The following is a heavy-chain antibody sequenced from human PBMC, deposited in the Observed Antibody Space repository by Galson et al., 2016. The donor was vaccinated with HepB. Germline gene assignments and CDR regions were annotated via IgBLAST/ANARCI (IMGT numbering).Heavy chain of an antibody. J-gene: IGHJ4*02. V-gene: IGHV1-69*06. CDR1: GGNFGSFV. CDR3: ARGRRAGITALMLDY. D-gene: IGHD1-7*01. CDR2: IIPIFDRA. Sequence: SVKVSCKASGGNFGSFVISWVRQAPGQGLEWMGAIIPIFDRANYAQKFQARSIITAEKSTNTAYMELRNLRSEDTAVYYCARGRRAGITALMLDYWGQGSLVTVSS.